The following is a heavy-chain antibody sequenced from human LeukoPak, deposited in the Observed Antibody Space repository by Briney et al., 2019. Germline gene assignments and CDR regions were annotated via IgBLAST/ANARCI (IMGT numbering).Heavy chain of an antibody. Sequence: SETLSLTCTVSGGSISRYYWSWIRQPPGKGLEWIGYISYSGGTNYNLSHKSRVTISVDTSKNQHSLKLSSVTAPDTAVYYCARDLDNSGWYVFDYWGQGNLVTVSS. V-gene: IGHV4-59*01. CDR1: GGSISRYY. CDR3: ARDLDNSGWYVFDY. J-gene: IGHJ4*02. CDR2: ISYSGGT. D-gene: IGHD6-19*01.